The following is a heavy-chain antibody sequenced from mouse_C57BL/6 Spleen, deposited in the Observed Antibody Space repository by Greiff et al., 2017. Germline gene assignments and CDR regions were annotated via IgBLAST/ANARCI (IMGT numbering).Heavy chain of an antibody. J-gene: IGHJ2*01. D-gene: IGHD2-1*01. CDR2: IDPSDSYT. CDR1: GYTFTSYW. V-gene: IGHV1-69*01. Sequence: QVQLQQPGAELVMPGASVKLSCKASGYTFTSYWMHWVMQRPGQGLEWIGEIDPSDSYTISNQTFKGKSTLTVDKSSSTASLQLSSLTSEDSADYCAARRSIYYGNYMDYWGQGTTLTVSS. CDR3: ARRSIYYGNYMDY.